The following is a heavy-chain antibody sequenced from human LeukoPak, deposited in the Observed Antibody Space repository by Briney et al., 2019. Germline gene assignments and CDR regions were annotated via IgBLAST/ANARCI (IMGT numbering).Heavy chain of an antibody. CDR1: GGSVSSGSYC. CDR3: ARYYCSFFYMDV. CDR2: IYYSGTT. J-gene: IGHJ6*03. Sequence: SETLSLTCTVSGGSVSSGSYCWSWIRQPPGKGLEWIGNIYYSGTTNYNPSLKGRVTISVDTSKNQFSLKLSSVTAADTAVYYCARYYCSFFYMDVWGKGTTLTVSS. V-gene: IGHV4-61*01.